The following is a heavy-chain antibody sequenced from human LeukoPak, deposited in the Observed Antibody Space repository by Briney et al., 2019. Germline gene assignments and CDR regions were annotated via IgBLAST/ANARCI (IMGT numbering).Heavy chain of an antibody. V-gene: IGHV3-9*01. D-gene: IGHD5-12*01. CDR3: AKLASEVTTIPHY. CDR1: GFTFDDYA. J-gene: IGHJ4*02. Sequence: GESLRLSCAASGFTFDDYAMHWVRQAPGKGLEWVSGISWNSGSIGYADSVKGRFTISRDNAKNSLYLQMNSLRAEDTAVYYCAKLASEVTTIPHYWGQGTLVTVSS. CDR2: ISWNSGSI.